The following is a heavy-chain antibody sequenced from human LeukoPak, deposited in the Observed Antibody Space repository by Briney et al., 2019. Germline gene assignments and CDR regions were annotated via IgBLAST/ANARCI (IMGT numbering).Heavy chain of an antibody. V-gene: IGHV4-34*01. J-gene: IGHJ6*04. CDR3: ARGYCSSTSCYAGLYYYYYGMDV. CDR1: GGSFSGYY. CDR2: INHSGST. Sequence: PSETLSLTCAVYGGSFSGYYWSWIRQPPGKGLEWIGEINHSGSTNYNPSLKSRVTILVDTSKNQFSLKLSSVTAADTAVYYCARGYCSSTSCYAGLYYYYYGMDVWGKGTTVTVSS. D-gene: IGHD2-2*01.